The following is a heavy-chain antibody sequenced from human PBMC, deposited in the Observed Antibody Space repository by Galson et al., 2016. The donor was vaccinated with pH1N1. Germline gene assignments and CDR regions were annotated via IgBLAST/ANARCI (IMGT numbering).Heavy chain of an antibody. Sequence: YYWSWIRQPAGKGLEWIGYIYTSGSTSYNPSLKSRVTMSVDTSKNQFSLKLTSVTAAATAVYYCARGLAVAGTFYFDSWGQGTLVTVSS. J-gene: IGHJ4*02. CDR1: YY. CDR3: ARGLAVAGTFYFDS. CDR2: IYTSGST. D-gene: IGHD6-19*01. V-gene: IGHV4-61*09.